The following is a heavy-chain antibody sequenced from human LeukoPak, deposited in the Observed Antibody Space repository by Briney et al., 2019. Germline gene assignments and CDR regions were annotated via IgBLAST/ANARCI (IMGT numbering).Heavy chain of an antibody. CDR3: ARSTYYYDSSGYYYDYYYGMDV. J-gene: IGHJ6*02. CDR1: GGTFSSYA. Sequence: ASVKVSCKASGGTFSSYAISWVRQAPGQGLEWMGGIIPIFGTANYAQKFQGRVTITADESTSTAYMELSSLRSEDTAVYYCARSTYYYDSSGYYYDYYYGMDVWGRGTTVTVSS. D-gene: IGHD3-22*01. CDR2: IIPIFGTA. V-gene: IGHV1-69*13.